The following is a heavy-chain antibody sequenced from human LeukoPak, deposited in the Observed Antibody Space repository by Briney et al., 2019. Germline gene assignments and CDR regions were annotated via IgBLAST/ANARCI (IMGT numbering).Heavy chain of an antibody. V-gene: IGHV3-30*02. J-gene: IGHJ4*02. D-gene: IGHD6-13*01. CDR2: IRYDGSNK. CDR3: AKGGVYQQLPPDY. Sequence: PGGSLRLSCAASGFTFSSYGMHWVRQAPGKGLEWVAFIRYDGSNKYYADSVKGRFTISRDNSKNTLYLQMNSLRAEDTAVYYCAKGGVYQQLPPDYWGQGTLVTVSS. CDR1: GFTFSSYG.